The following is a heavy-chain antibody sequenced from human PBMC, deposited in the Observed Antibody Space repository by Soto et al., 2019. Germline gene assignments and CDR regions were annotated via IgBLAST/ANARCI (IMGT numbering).Heavy chain of an antibody. Sequence: SQTLSLTCAISGDSVSSNIAAWNWIRQSPSRGLEWLGRTYYRSKWYNDYAVSVKSRITINPDTSKNQFSLQLNSVTPEDTAVYYCARGVYYDFWSGYYAHGYVWGQGTTVTVSS. J-gene: IGHJ6*02. D-gene: IGHD3-3*01. V-gene: IGHV6-1*01. CDR3: ARGVYYDFWSGYYAHGYV. CDR1: GDSVSSNIAA. CDR2: TYYRSKWYN.